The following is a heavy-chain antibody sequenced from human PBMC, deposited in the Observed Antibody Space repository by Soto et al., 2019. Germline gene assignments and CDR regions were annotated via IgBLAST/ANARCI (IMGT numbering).Heavy chain of an antibody. CDR2: ISSSSSYI. CDR1: GFTFSSYS. J-gene: IGHJ6*02. CDR3: AFHSSGYYYYGMDV. Sequence: GGSLRLSCAASGFTFSSYSMNWVRQAPGKGLEWVSSISSSSSYIYYADSVKGRFTISRDNAKNSLYLQMNSLRAEDTAVYYCAFHSSGYYYYGMDVWGQGTTVTVSS. V-gene: IGHV3-21*01. D-gene: IGHD3-22*01.